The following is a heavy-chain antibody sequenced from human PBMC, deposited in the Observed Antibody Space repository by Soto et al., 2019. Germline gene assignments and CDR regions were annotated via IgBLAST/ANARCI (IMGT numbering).Heavy chain of an antibody. CDR1: GGSISSYY. CDR2: IYYSGST. V-gene: IGHV4-59*08. D-gene: IGHD2-2*01. CDR3: VFSVVPYHYYGMDI. J-gene: IGHJ6*02. Sequence: SETLSLTCTVSGGSISSYYWSWIRQPPGKGLEWIGYIYYSGSTNYNPSLKSRVTISVDTSKNQFSLKLSSVTAADTAVYYCVFSVVPYHYYGMDIWGPWTTVTDFS.